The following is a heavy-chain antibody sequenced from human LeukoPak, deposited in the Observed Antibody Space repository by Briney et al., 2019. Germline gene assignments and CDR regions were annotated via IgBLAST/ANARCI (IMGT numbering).Heavy chain of an antibody. D-gene: IGHD3-22*01. V-gene: IGHV4-30-4*08. J-gene: IGHJ4*02. CDR1: GGSISNGDYY. CDR2: IYYSGST. CDR3: ARDRRVVIDY. Sequence: SETLSLTCTVSGGSISNGDYYLSWIRQPPGKGLEWIGYIYYSGSTYYNPSLKSRVTISVDTSKNQFSLKLSSVTAADTAVYYCARDRRVVIDYWGQGTLVTVSS.